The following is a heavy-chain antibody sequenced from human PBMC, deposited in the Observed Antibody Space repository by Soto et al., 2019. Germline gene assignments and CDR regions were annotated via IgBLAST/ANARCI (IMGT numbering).Heavy chain of an antibody. CDR2: IYPGDSDT. CDR1: GYSFTSYW. CDR3: ARLSVDTAMGTYYYYGMDV. V-gene: IGHV5-51*01. J-gene: IGHJ6*02. Sequence: PGESLKISCKGSGYSFTSYWIGWVRQMPGKGLEWMGIIYPGDSDTRYSPSFQGQVTISADKSISTAYLQWSSLKASDTAMYYCARLSVDTAMGTYYYYGMDVWGQGTTVTVSS. D-gene: IGHD5-18*01.